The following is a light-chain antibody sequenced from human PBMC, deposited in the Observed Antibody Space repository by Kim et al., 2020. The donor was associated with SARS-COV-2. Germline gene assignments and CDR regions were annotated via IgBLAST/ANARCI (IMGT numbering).Light chain of an antibody. Sequence: LSLSPGERATLSGRASQSVRTYLAWYQQKPGQAPRLLIYDASNRATGIPARFSGSGSGTDFTLTISSLEPEDFAVYYCQQRNNWYTFGQGTKLEI. CDR1: QSVRTY. J-gene: IGKJ2*01. V-gene: IGKV3-11*01. CDR2: DAS. CDR3: QQRNNWYT.